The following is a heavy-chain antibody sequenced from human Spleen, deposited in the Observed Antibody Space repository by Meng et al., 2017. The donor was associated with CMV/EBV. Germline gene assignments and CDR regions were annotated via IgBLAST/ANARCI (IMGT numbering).Heavy chain of an antibody. CDR2: ISSSGSYK. V-gene: IGHV3-21*01. CDR3: ARDRPSSRLRGFDF. CDR1: GFPFHTYS. Sequence: GESLKISCVGSGFPFHTYSINWVRQAPGKGLEWVSSISSSGSYKYFADSVKGRFTISRDNAMNSLYLQMDSLRAEDTAVYYCARDRPSSRLRGFDFWGQGTLVTVSS. J-gene: IGHJ4*02. D-gene: IGHD6-6*01.